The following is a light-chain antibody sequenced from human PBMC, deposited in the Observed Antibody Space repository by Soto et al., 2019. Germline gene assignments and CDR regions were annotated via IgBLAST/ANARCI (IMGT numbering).Light chain of an antibody. CDR3: SSYTSSGTLV. J-gene: IGLJ3*02. Sequence: QSVLTQPASVSGSPGQSITISCTGTSSDVGGYDYVSWYQQYPGKAPKLMIYDVTNWPSGASHRFSGSKSGNTASLTISGLQAEDEADYYCSSYTSSGTLVFGGGTKLTVL. V-gene: IGLV2-14*01. CDR2: DVT. CDR1: SSDVGGYDY.